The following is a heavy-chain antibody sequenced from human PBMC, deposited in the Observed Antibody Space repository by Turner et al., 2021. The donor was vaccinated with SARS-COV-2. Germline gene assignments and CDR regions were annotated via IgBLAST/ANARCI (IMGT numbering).Heavy chain of an antibody. D-gene: IGHD2-15*01. CDR1: GGSISSSSYY. CDR3: ARRSSRLGNWYFDL. V-gene: IGHV4-39*01. Sequence: QLQLQESGPGLVKPSATLSLTCTVSGGSISSSSYYWGWIRQPPGKGLEWIGSMYYSGSTYYNPSLKSRVTISVDTSKNQFSLKLSSVTAADTAVYYCARRSSRLGNWYFDLWGRGTLVTVSS. J-gene: IGHJ2*01. CDR2: MYYSGST.